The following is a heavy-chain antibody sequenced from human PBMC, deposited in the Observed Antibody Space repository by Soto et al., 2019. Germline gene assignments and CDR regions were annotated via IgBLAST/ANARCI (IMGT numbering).Heavy chain of an antibody. Sequence: PSETLSLTCAVYGGSFSGYYWSWIRQPPGKGLEWIGEINHSGSTNYNPSLKSRVTISVDTSKNQFSLKLSSVTAADTAVYYCARVASDYINSLDNWGQGILVTVSS. CDR1: GGSFSGYY. D-gene: IGHD4-4*01. J-gene: IGHJ4*02. V-gene: IGHV4-34*01. CDR2: INHSGST. CDR3: ARVASDYINSLDN.